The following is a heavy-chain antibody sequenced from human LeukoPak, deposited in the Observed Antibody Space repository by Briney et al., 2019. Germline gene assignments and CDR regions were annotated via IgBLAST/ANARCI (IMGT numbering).Heavy chain of an antibody. D-gene: IGHD3-22*01. Sequence: GGSLRLSCAASGFTFASYAMSWVRQAPGKGLEWVSAIRGSGDNTYYADSVKGRLTISRDHSNNTLYLQMNSLRAEDTAVYYCAKLSGSSGYSPGNYWGQGTLVTVSS. CDR1: GFTFASYA. V-gene: IGHV3-23*01. J-gene: IGHJ4*02. CDR2: IRGSGDNT. CDR3: AKLSGSSGYSPGNY.